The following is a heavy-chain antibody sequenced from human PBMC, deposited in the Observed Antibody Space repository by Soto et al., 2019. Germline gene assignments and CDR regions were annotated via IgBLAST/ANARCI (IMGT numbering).Heavy chain of an antibody. D-gene: IGHD2-15*01. CDR3: ARYLRNCLYYLDV. Sequence: QVQLQESGPGLVKPSETLSLTCTVSGDSINSDYWSWVRQPPGKGLEWIGYIYNSGSTNYNPSLKGRVTMSRDPSTNQFAMKLSSVTAADTAVYYCARYLRNCLYYLDVWGEGTTVTVSS. J-gene: IGHJ6*03. CDR1: GDSINSDY. CDR2: IYNSGST. V-gene: IGHV4-59*08.